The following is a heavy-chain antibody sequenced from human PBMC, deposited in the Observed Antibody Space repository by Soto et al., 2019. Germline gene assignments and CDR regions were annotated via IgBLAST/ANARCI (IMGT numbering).Heavy chain of an antibody. D-gene: IGHD3-22*01. J-gene: IGHJ6*02. CDR2: SNSDGSST. CDR3: ARAIGYYGKDV. V-gene: IGHV3-74*01. CDR1: GFTFSSYW. Sequence: EVQLVESGGGLVQPGGSLRLSCAASGFTFSSYWIHWVRQAPGMGLVWVSRSNSDGSSTSYADSVKGRFTISSDNAKNTLYLQMNSLRAEDTAVYYCARAIGYYGKDVWRQGTTLTVSS.